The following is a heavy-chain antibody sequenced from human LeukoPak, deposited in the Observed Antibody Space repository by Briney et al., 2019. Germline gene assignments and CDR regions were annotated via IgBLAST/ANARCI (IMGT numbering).Heavy chain of an antibody. D-gene: IGHD1-26*01. Sequence: SETLSLTCAVSGGSISSGGYSWSWIRQPPGKGLEWIGFIYHSGSTYYNPSLKSRVTISVDRSKNQFSLKLSSVTAADTAVYYCARNSAGWEVYYWGQGTLVPSPQ. CDR1: GGSISSGGYS. CDR2: IYHSGST. CDR3: ARNSAGWEVYY. J-gene: IGHJ4*02. V-gene: IGHV4-30-2*01.